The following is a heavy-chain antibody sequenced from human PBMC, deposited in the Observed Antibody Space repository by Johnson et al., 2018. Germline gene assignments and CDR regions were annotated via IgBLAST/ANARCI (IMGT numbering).Heavy chain of an antibody. Sequence: QVQLVESGGGVVQPGRSLRLSCAASRFTFSRHGMHWVRQAPGKGLEWVAVIYYDARYKYYFDYVKGRFIISRDNSKNTLYLQMNSLKTGDTAVYYCTLGRVGATTYAFDIWGQGTMVTVSS. CDR3: TLGRVGATTYAFDI. CDR2: IYYDARYK. J-gene: IGHJ3*02. D-gene: IGHD1-26*01. V-gene: IGHV3-33*08. CDR1: RFTFSRHG.